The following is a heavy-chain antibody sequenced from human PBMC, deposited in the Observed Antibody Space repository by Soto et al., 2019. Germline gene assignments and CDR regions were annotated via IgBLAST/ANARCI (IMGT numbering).Heavy chain of an antibody. CDR1: GYTFTSYA. V-gene: IGHV1-3*01. CDR2: INAGNGNT. J-gene: IGHJ3*02. Sequence: ASVKVSCKASGYTFTSYAMHWVRQAPGQRLEWMGWINAGNGNTKYSQKFQGRVTITRDTSASTAYMELSSLRSEDTAVYYCAREIGYYGHDAFDIWGQGTMVTVSS. D-gene: IGHD3-22*01. CDR3: AREIGYYGHDAFDI.